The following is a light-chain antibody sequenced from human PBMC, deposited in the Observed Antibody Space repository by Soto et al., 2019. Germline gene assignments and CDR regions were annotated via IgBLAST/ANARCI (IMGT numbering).Light chain of an antibody. CDR1: PSVTNF. J-gene: IGKJ1*01. CDR3: QHHAGSPA. Sequence: EIVMTQSPATLSVSPGERATLSCRASPSVTNFLAWYQQKPGQAPRLLIYGASSRATGIPERFSGSGSGTDFTLTISRLDPEDFGMYYCQHHAGSPAFGQGTKVDIK. V-gene: IGKV3-20*01. CDR2: GAS.